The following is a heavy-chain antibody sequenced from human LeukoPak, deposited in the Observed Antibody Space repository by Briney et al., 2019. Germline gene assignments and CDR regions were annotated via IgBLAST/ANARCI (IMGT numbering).Heavy chain of an antibody. J-gene: IGHJ6*02. CDR2: IGAGGAAT. D-gene: IGHD6-19*01. V-gene: IGHV3-23*01. CDR3: GRPTNFWLIQGDGVDV. Sequence: PGASLRLSCAASGFTFTTYAMTWVRQAPGKGLEWVSSIGAGGAATFYSDSVKGRFTISIDNSMNTLYLQMNSLRADDTAVYYCGRPTNFWLIQGDGVDVWGQGTTVTVSS. CDR1: GFTFTTYA.